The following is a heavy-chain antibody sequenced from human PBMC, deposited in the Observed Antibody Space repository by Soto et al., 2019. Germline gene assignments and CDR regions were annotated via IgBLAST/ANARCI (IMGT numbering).Heavy chain of an antibody. V-gene: IGHV4-39*01. J-gene: IGHJ4*02. CDR2: IYYSGTT. D-gene: IGHD5-18*01. Sequence: QLLESGPGLVKPSETLSLTCTVSGDSITSSSYHWGWIRQPPGKGLEWIGSIYYSGTTFYNPSLKSRVTISVDTSKNQFSLKLSSVTAADTVIYYCVRLVKGGNSYGYIDNWGQGTLVTVSS. CDR1: GDSITSSSYH. CDR3: VRLVKGGNSYGYIDN.